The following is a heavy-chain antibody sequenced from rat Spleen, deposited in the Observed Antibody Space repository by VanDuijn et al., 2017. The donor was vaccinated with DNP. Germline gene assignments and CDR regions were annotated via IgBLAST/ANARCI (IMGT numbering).Heavy chain of an antibody. CDR1: GFTFSAYY. CDR3: AKDGTYDGYYHFDY. V-gene: IGHV5-20*01. D-gene: IGHD1-12*03. J-gene: IGHJ2*01. CDR2: IGSDGYAP. Sequence: EVQLVESGGGLVQPGRSLKLSCAASGFTFSAYYMAWVRQAPTKGLEWVAYIGSDGYAPYHGDSVKGRFTISRDNAENTVYLQMSSLRSEDTATYYCAKDGTYDGYYHFDYWGQGVMVTVSS.